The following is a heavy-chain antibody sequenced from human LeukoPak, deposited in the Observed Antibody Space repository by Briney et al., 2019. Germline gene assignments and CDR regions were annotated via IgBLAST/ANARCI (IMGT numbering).Heavy chain of an antibody. CDR1: GFTFSSYW. D-gene: IGHD3-3*01. CDR2: ISSSSSYI. J-gene: IGHJ4*02. V-gene: IGHV3-21*04. Sequence: GGSLRLSCAASGFTFSSYWMHWVRQAPGKGLEWVSSISSSSSYIYYADSVKGRFTISRDNAKNTLYLQMNSLRAEDTAVYYCAKADTIFGVVIDTSLDYWGQGTLVTVSS. CDR3: AKADTIFGVVIDTSLDY.